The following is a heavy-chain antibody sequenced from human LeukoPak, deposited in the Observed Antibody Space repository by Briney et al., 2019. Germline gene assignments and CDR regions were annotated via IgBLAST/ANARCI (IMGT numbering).Heavy chain of an antibody. J-gene: IGHJ6*02. Sequence: GGSLRLSCSASGFTFSTYPMHWVRQAPGKGLEYVSAVSSNGGSTYYADSVKGRFTISRDNSKNLLYLQMSSLILEDTALYYCVKDMAARPHYYYAMDVWGQGTTVTVTS. V-gene: IGHV3-64D*09. CDR3: VKDMAARPHYYYAMDV. CDR2: VSSNGGST. CDR1: GFTFSTYP. D-gene: IGHD6-6*01.